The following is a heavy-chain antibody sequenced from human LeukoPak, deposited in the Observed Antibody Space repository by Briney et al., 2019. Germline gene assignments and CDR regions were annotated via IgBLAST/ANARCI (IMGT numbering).Heavy chain of an antibody. J-gene: IGHJ4*02. CDR1: GGSFSGYY. Sequence: SETLSLTCAVYGGSFSGYYWSWIRQPPRQGLEWIGEINHSGSTNYNPSLKSRVTISVDTSKNQFSLKLSSVTAADTAVYYCARILSGSSSSRWGQGTLVTVSS. D-gene: IGHD6-6*01. CDR3: ARILSGSSSSR. CDR2: INHSGST. V-gene: IGHV4-34*01.